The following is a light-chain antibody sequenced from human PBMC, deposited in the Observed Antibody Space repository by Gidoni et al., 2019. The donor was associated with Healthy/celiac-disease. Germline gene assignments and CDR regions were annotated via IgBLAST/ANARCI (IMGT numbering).Light chain of an antibody. V-gene: IGLV2-14*01. CDR3: SSYTSSSTLGYV. Sequence: QSALTQPASVSGSPGQSSTISCTGTSSDVGGYNYVSWYQQHQGKAPKLMIYEVSNRPSGVSNRFSGSTSGNTASLTISGLQAEDEADYYCSSYTSSSTLGYVFGTGTKVTVL. CDR1: SSDVGGYNY. CDR2: EVS. J-gene: IGLJ1*01.